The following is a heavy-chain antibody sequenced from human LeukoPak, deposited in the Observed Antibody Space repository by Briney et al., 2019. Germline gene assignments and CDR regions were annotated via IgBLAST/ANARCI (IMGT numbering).Heavy chain of an antibody. Sequence: ASVKVSCKASGYTFTGYGISWVRQAPGQGLEWMGWISAYNGNANYAQKLQGRVTMTTDTSTSTAYMELRSLRSDDTAVYYCARDQYSSSWYRAANSNWFDPWGQGTLVTVSS. V-gene: IGHV1-18*01. CDR2: ISAYNGNA. J-gene: IGHJ5*02. CDR3: ARDQYSSSWYRAANSNWFDP. D-gene: IGHD6-13*01. CDR1: GYTFTGYG.